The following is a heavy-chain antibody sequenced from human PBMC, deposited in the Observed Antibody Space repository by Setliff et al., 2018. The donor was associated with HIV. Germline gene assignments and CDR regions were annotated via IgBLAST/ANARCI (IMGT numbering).Heavy chain of an antibody. CDR2: IYHTGRT. V-gene: IGHV4-4*02. D-gene: IGHD4-17*01. Sequence: SETLSLTCAVSGGSISDDKWWDWVRQPPGKGLEWIGEIYHTGRTNYDSSLKSRVTMSVDKTKNEFSLKMTSVTAADTAVYYCTRAPGEGKDYFAYWGRGILVTVSS. CDR1: GGSISDDKW. CDR3: TRAPGEGKDYFAY. J-gene: IGHJ4*02.